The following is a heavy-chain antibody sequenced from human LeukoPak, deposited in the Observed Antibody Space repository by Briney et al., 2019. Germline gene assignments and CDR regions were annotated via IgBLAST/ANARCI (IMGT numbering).Heavy chain of an antibody. Sequence: SETLSLTCAVYGGSFSGYYWSWIRQPPGKGLEWIGYVYYSGSTNYNPSLKSRVTISVDTSKNQFSLKLSSVTAADTAVYYCARQHGHYDFWSGYTVGFDPWGQGTLVTVSS. CDR1: GGSFSGYY. CDR3: ARQHGHYDFWSGYTVGFDP. CDR2: VYYSGST. D-gene: IGHD3-3*01. J-gene: IGHJ5*02. V-gene: IGHV4-59*08.